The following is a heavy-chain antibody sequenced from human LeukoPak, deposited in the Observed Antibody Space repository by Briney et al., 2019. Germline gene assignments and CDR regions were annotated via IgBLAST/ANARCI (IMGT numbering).Heavy chain of an antibody. V-gene: IGHV4-34*01. CDR2: INHSGST. Sequence: ASETLSLTCAVYGESFSGYYWSWIRQPPGKGLEWIGEINHSGSTNYNPSLKSRVTISVDTSKNQFSLKLSSVTAADTAVYYCARGRGFWSGSRHDYWGQGTLVTVSS. CDR1: GESFSGYY. D-gene: IGHD3-3*01. J-gene: IGHJ4*02. CDR3: ARGRGFWSGSRHDY.